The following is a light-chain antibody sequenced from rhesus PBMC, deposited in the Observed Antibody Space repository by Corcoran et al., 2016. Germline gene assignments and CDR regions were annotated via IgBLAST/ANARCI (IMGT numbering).Light chain of an antibody. CDR3: QQYDDVPYS. J-gene: IGKJ2*01. Sequence: DIQMTQSPSSLSASVGDKVTITCHASPGIRSWLAWYQQKPGKAPKPLISYASSLQSGVPSRFRGRGSSTVYTLPISSLPPEDFATDYFQQYDDVPYSFGRGTKVEIK. CDR2: YAS. V-gene: IGKV1-19*01. CDR1: PGIRSW.